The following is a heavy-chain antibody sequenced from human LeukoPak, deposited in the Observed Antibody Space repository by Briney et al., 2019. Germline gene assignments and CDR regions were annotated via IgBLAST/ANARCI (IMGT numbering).Heavy chain of an antibody. D-gene: IGHD3-3*01. V-gene: IGHV3-23*01. CDR2: ISDSGGST. Sequence: GGSLRLSCAASGSTFSSYAMCWVRQAPGKGLEWVSTISDSGGSTYYADSLKGRFTVSKDISKETLYLHMNSLRAEDTAVYYCAILRSNFWSASDYWGQGTLVTVSS. J-gene: IGHJ4*02. CDR1: GSTFSSYA. CDR3: AILRSNFWSASDY.